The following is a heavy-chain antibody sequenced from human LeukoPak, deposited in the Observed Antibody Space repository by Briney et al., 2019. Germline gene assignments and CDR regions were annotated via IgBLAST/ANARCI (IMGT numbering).Heavy chain of an antibody. V-gene: IGHV1-18*01. D-gene: IGHD3-10*01. CDR2: ISAYNGNT. Sequence: ASVKVSCKASGYTFTSYGISWVRQAPGQGLEWMGWISAYNGNTNYAQKLQGRVTMTTDTSTSTAYMELRSLRSDDTAVYYCARRPRQGSYYNVLGGHYYGMDVWGQGATVTVSS. CDR1: GYTFTSYG. CDR3: ARRPRQGSYYNVLGGHYYGMDV. J-gene: IGHJ6*02.